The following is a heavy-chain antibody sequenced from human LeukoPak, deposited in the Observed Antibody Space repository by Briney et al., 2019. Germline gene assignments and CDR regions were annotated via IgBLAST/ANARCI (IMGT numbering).Heavy chain of an antibody. CDR2: IYYSGST. V-gene: IGHV4-39*01. J-gene: IGHJ4*02. D-gene: IGHD3-22*01. CDR3: ARHAPPKWLYSMAFDY. CDR1: GGSISSSSYY. Sequence: PSETLSLTCTVSGGSISSSSYYWGWIRQPPGKGLEWIGSIYYSGSTYYNPSLKSRVTISVDTSKNQFSLKLSSVTAADTAVYYCARHAPPKWLYSMAFDYWGKGTLVTVSS.